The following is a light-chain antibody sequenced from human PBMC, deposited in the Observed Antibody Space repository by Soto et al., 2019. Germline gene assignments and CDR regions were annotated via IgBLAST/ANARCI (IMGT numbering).Light chain of an antibody. CDR1: QSISSW. Sequence: IQITPSPSTLSASIGDRVTIPFRASQSISSWLAWYQQKPGKAPKLLIYKASSLESGVPSRFSGSGSGTEFTLTISSLQPDDFAAYYCQQYSTYVWTLGPGTKVDIK. V-gene: IGKV1-5*03. CDR2: KAS. CDR3: QQYSTYVWT. J-gene: IGKJ1*01.